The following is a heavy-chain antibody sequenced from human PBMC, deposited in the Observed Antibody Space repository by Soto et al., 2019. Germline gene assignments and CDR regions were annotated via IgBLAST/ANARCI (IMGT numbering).Heavy chain of an antibody. J-gene: IGHJ5*02. CDR1: GFTFSSYS. V-gene: IGHV3-21*01. Sequence: GGSLRLSCAASGFTFSSYSMNWVRQAPGKGLEWVSSISSSGSYIYYADSVKGRFTISRDNSKNSLYLQMNSLRAEDTAVYYWERDRTAAATRGVNWFDAWGQGTLVTVSS. CDR3: ERDRTAAATRGVNWFDA. CDR2: ISSSGSYI. D-gene: IGHD6-13*01.